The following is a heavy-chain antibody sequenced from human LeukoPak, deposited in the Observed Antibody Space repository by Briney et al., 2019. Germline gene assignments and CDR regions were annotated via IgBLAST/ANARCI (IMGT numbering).Heavy chain of an antibody. CDR1: GFTFSSYA. D-gene: IGHD2-15*01. J-gene: IGHJ6*03. CDR3: AKNADRGAYCSGGSCYPYYYYYTDV. CDR2: ISYDGRNK. Sequence: GGSLRLSCAASGFTFSSYALHWVRQAPGKGLEWVAVISYDGRNKYYADSVKGRFTISRDNSKNTLYLQMNSLRAEDTAIYYCAKNADRGAYCSGGSCYPYYYYYTDVWGEGTTVTISS. V-gene: IGHV3-30-3*02.